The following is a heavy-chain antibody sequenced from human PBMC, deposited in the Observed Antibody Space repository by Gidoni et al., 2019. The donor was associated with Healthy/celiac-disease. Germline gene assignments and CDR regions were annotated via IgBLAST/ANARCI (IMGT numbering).Heavy chain of an antibody. V-gene: IGHV3-9*01. CDR3: AKDGYGYSSPSYIDY. CDR1: GFTFDDYA. CDR2: ISWNSGSI. D-gene: IGHD6-13*01. Sequence: EVQLVESGGGLVQPGRSLRLSCAASGFTFDDYAMHWVRQAPGKGLEWVSGISWNSGSIGYADSVKGRFTISRDNAKNSLYLQMNSLRAEDTALYYCAKDGYGYSSPSYIDYWGQGTLVTVSS. J-gene: IGHJ4*02.